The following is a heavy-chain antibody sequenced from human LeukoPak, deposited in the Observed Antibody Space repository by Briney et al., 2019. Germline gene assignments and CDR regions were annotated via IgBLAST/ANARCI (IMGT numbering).Heavy chain of an antibody. J-gene: IGHJ5*02. V-gene: IGHV4-34*01. CDR3: ARGGRITIFGVVRNWFDP. CDR1: GGSISSYY. CDR2: INHSGST. Sequence: SETLSLTCTVSGGSISSYYWSWIRQPPGKGLEWIGEINHSGSTSYNPFLKSRVTISVDTSKNQFSLKLSSVTAADTAVYYCARGGRITIFGVVRNWFDPWGQGTLVTVSS. D-gene: IGHD3-3*01.